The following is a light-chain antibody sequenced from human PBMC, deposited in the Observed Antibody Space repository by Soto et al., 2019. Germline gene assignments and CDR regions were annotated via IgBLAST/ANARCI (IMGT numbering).Light chain of an antibody. J-gene: IGKJ4*01. V-gene: IGKV1-27*01. CDR1: QGIGIY. CDR3: QHYDTYPLT. CDR2: AAS. Sequence: DIQMTQSPSSLSASLGDRVTITCRASQGIGIYLAWYQQKPGKVPKLLIYAASTLQSGVPSRFSGRGSGTDFTLTISSLQPEDVATYYCQHYDTYPLTFGGGTKVEIK.